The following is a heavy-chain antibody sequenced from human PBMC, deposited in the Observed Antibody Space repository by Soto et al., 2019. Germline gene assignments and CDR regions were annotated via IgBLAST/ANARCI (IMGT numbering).Heavy chain of an antibody. CDR3: ARATYYDYVWGSYRFLDY. Sequence: SEPMSLTCTVCGGYISSYYWSWIRQPPGKGLEWIGYIYYSGSTNYNPSLKSRVTISVDTSKNQFSLKPSSVTAADTAVYYCARATYYDYVWGSYRFLDYWGQGTLVTVS. CDR2: IYYSGST. V-gene: IGHV4-59*01. D-gene: IGHD3-16*02. J-gene: IGHJ4*02. CDR1: GGYISSYY.